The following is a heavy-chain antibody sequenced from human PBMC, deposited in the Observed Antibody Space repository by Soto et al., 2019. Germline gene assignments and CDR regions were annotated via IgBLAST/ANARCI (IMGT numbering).Heavy chain of an antibody. V-gene: IGHV1-18*01. Sequence: QVQLVQSGAEVQKPGASVKVSCKTSGYIFNNFGITWVRQAPGLGLEWLGWIYSKAGTINFAQKFQGRVTMTTDTSPSPAYMELRSLTFDDSAVYLCARDIDFDIDYWGQGTLVTVS. J-gene: IGHJ4*02. CDR3: ARDIDFDIDY. CDR1: GYIFNNFG. D-gene: IGHD3-9*01. CDR2: IYSKAGTI.